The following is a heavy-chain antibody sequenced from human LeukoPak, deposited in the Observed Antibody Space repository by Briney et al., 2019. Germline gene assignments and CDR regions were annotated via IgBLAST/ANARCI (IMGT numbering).Heavy chain of an antibody. D-gene: IGHD3-16*01. V-gene: IGHV3-23*01. CDR3: AKVTGGDMITYGGLDY. J-gene: IGHJ4*02. CDR2: ISGNGDIT. CDR1: GFTFSSYA. Sequence: GGSLRLSCAASGFTFSSYAMSWVRQAPGKGLEWVSAISGNGDITYYTDSVKGRFTISRDNSKNTLYLQMNSPRAEDTAIYYCAKVTGGDMITYGGLDYWGQGTLVTVSS.